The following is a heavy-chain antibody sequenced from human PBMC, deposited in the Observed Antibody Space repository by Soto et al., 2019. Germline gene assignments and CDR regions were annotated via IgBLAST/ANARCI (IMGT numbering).Heavy chain of an antibody. D-gene: IGHD4-17*01. Sequence: QLQLQESGSGLVKPSQTLSLTCAVSGGSISSGGYSWSWIRQPPGKGLECIGYIYHSGSTYYNPSLKSRVTISVDRSKNQLSLKLSPVTAAATAVYYCARGTTTVTTFDYWGQGTLVTVSS. CDR1: GGSISSGGYS. J-gene: IGHJ4*02. CDR2: IYHSGST. CDR3: ARGTTTVTTFDY. V-gene: IGHV4-30-2*01.